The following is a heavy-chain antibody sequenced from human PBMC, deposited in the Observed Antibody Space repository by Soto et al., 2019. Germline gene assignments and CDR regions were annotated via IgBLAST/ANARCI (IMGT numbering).Heavy chain of an antibody. J-gene: IGHJ4*02. CDR3: ARDGDVNTGFGKDY. CDR2: IWHDGGNK. V-gene: IGHV3-33*01. CDR1: GFTFSSYG. Sequence: GVSLRLSCAASGFTFSSYGMHRVRQAPGKGLEWVAFIWHDGGNKFYAESVKGRFTISRDNSKNTLYLQMTSLSAEDTAMYYCARDGDVNTGFGKDYWGQGTLVTVSS. D-gene: IGHD3-16*01.